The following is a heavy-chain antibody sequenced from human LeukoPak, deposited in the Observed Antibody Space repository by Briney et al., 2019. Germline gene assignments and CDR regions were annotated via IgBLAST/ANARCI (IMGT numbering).Heavy chain of an antibody. D-gene: IGHD2-21*02. CDR3: VKRSVTFDY. CDR2: IIGNGQNI. V-gene: IGHV3-23*01. J-gene: IGHJ4*02. Sequence: GGSLRLSCAASGFTFSNHAMSWLRQAPGRGLEWVASIIGNGQNIYYADSVKGRFTISRDNSMNTLYLQMSSLRVEDTAIYYCVKRSVTFDYWGQGTLVTVSS. CDR1: GFTFSNHA.